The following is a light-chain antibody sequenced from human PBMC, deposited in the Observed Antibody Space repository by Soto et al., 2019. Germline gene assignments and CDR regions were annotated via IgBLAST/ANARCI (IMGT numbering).Light chain of an antibody. Sequence: DIQMTQSPSSLSASVGDRVTATRRASQSISSYLNWYQQKPRKAPKLLIYAASSLQSGVPSRFSGSGSGTDFTLTISSLQPEDFATYYCQQTYSTPKTFGQGTKVDIK. CDR3: QQTYSTPKT. V-gene: IGKV1-39*01. J-gene: IGKJ1*01. CDR1: QSISSY. CDR2: AAS.